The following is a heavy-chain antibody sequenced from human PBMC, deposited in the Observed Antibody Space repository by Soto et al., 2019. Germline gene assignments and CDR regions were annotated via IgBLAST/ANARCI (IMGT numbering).Heavy chain of an antibody. V-gene: IGHV3-7*04. CDR1: GFTFSSYW. CDR2: IKQDGSEK. J-gene: IGHJ4*02. CDR3: ARSHKDGDFDY. D-gene: IGHD4-17*01. Sequence: EVQLVESGGGLVQPGGSLRLSCAASGFTFSSYWMSWVRQAPGKGLEWVANIKQDGSEKYYVDSVKSRFTISRDNARISLYLQMNSLRAEDTAVYYCARSHKDGDFDYWGQGTLVTVSS.